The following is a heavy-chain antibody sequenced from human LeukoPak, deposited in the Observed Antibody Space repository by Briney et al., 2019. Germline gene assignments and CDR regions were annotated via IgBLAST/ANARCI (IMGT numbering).Heavy chain of an antibody. V-gene: IGHV1-2*02. D-gene: IGHD3-9*01. CDR2: INPSGGST. J-gene: IGHJ4*02. CDR3: ARSPHILTGENFDY. Sequence: ASVKVSCKASGYTFTSYYIHWVRQAPGQGLEWMGLINPSGGSTNYAQKFQGRVTMTRDTSISTAYMELGRLRSDDTAVYYCARSPHILTGENFDYWGQGTLVTVSS. CDR1: GYTFTSYY.